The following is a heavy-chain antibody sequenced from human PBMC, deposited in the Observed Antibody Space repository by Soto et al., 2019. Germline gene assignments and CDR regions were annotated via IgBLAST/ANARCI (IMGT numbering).Heavy chain of an antibody. D-gene: IGHD1-7*01. CDR3: AKDLVELALEY. CDR2: ISGSGGST. V-gene: IGHV3-23*01. Sequence: EVQLLESGGRLVQPGGSLRLSCAASGFTFSTYAMSWVRQAPGKGLEWVSAISGSGGSTYYADSVKGRFTISRDNSKNTQYLQMNSLRAGDTAVYYCAKDLVELALEYWGQGTLVTVSS. CDR1: GFTFSTYA. J-gene: IGHJ4*02.